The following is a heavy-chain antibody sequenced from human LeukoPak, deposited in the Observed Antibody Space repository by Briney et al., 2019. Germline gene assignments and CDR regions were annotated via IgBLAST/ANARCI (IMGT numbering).Heavy chain of an antibody. Sequence: SETLSLTCTVSGGSISSYYWSWLRQPPGKGLEWIGYIYYSGSTNYHPSLKSRVTISVATSKNQFSLKLSSVTAADTAVYYCARRQRGRYYYDSSGYLTNFDYWGQGTLVTVSS. CDR3: ARRQRGRYYYDSSGYLTNFDY. CDR2: IYYSGST. CDR1: GGSISSYY. V-gene: IGHV4-59*12. D-gene: IGHD3-22*01. J-gene: IGHJ4*02.